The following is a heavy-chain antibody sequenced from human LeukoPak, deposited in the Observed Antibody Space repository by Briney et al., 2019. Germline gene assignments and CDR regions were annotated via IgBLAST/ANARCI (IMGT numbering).Heavy chain of an antibody. CDR3: AKMGLNTRHEH. V-gene: IGHV4-39*02. Sequence: PSETLSLTCAVSGGSISTSSYYWSWIRQPPGKGLEWTGTVSSSGYTFYNSSLESRVTISVDTSKNHFSLRLTSVTAADTALYYCAKMGLNTRHEHWGQGIQVTVSS. CDR2: VSSSGYT. J-gene: IGHJ4*02. CDR1: GGSISTSSYY. D-gene: IGHD5-24*01.